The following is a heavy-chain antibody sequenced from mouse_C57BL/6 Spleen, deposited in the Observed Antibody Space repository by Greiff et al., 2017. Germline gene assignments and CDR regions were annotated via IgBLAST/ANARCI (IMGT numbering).Heavy chain of an antibody. J-gene: IGHJ3*01. CDR1: GYTFTSYW. V-gene: IGHV1-64*01. Sequence: QVQLQQPGAELVKPGASVKLSCKASGYTFTSYWMHWVKQRPGQGLEWIGMIHPNSGSTNYNEKFKSKATLTVDKSSSTAYMQLSSLTSEDSAVYYCARTIYDGYEGFAYWGQGTLVTVSA. D-gene: IGHD2-3*01. CDR2: IHPNSGST. CDR3: ARTIYDGYEGFAY.